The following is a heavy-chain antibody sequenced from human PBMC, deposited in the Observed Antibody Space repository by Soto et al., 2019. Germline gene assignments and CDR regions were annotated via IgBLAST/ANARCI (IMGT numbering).Heavy chain of an antibody. Sequence: GGSLRLSCAASGFTFSSYTMNWVRQAPGKGLEWVSSISSSSTYIYYADSVKGRFTISRDNAKNSLYLQMNSLRADDTGVYYCARVGAVAGPNWFDPWGQGTVVTFSS. V-gene: IGHV3-21*01. CDR1: GFTFSSYT. J-gene: IGHJ5*02. D-gene: IGHD6-19*01. CDR3: ARVGAVAGPNWFDP. CDR2: ISSSSTYI.